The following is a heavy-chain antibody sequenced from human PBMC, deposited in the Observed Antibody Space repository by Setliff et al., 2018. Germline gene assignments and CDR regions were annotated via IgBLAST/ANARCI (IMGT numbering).Heavy chain of an antibody. J-gene: IGHJ6*03. D-gene: IGHD3-9*01. CDR1: GTTFNSHA. Sequence: ASVKVSCTTSGTTFNSHAINWVRQAPGQGLEWMGRIITAFGSAISAQKFQDRVSITADRTTYTAYLELTSLTLEDTAVYYCATSPKKVTGSDYYNYYMDVWGKGTTVTVSS. V-gene: IGHV1-69*06. CDR2: IITAFGSA. CDR3: ATSPKKVTGSDYYNYYMDV.